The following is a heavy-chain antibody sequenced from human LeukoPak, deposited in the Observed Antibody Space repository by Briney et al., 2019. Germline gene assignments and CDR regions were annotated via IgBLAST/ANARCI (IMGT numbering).Heavy chain of an antibody. J-gene: IGHJ6*03. D-gene: IGHD3-3*01. V-gene: IGHV3-7*01. CDR3: ARGVSLEWLLFSRYYYYYMDV. Sequence: GGSLRLSCAASGFTFSSYWMSWVRQAPGKGLEWVANIKQDGSEKYYVDSVKGRFTISRDNAKNPLYLQMNSLRAEDTAVYYCARGVSLEWLLFSRYYYYYMDVWGKGTTVTVSS. CDR1: GFTFSSYW. CDR2: IKQDGSEK.